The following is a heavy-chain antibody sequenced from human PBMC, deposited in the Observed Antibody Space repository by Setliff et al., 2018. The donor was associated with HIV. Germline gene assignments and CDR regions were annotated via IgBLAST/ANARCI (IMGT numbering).Heavy chain of an antibody. D-gene: IGHD6-25*01. V-gene: IGHV4-39*01. CDR3: ARRPVLHNSGSVIDK. CDR2: IYYSGGT. J-gene: IGHJ4*02. CDR1: GDSISSSSYY. Sequence: SETLSLTCTVSGDSISSSSYYWGWLRQPPGKGLECIGNIYYSGGTNYNPSLKSRLTISLDTSKNQFSLKLTSVTAADTAIYYCARRPVLHNSGSVIDKWGQGTLVTVS.